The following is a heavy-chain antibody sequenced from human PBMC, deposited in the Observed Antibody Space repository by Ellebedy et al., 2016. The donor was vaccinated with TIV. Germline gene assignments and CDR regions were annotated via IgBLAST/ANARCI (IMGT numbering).Heavy chain of an antibody. CDR2: IYPGDSDT. CDR1: EYSFTNDW. V-gene: IGHV5-51*01. J-gene: IGHJ3*02. Sequence: GGSLRLSCQGSEYSFTNDWIGWVRQMPGKGLEWMGIIYPGDSDTRYSPSFQVQVPISADKSISTAYLQWSSLKASDTAMYYCARLRGAAFDIWGQGTMVTVSS. CDR3: ARLRGAAFDI. D-gene: IGHD1-26*01.